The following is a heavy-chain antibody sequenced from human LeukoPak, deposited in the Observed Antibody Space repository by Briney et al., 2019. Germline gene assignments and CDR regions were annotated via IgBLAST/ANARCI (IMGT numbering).Heavy chain of an antibody. V-gene: IGHV3-23*01. D-gene: IGHD3-22*01. CDR3: AKRGVVIRVILVGFHKEAYYFDS. J-gene: IGHJ4*02. CDR1: GITLSNYG. CDR2: LSGSGGST. Sequence: PGGSLRLSCAVSGITLSNYGTTWVRQAPGKGLEWVAGLSGSGGSTNYADSVKGRFTISRDNAKNTLYLQMNSLRAEDTAVYFCAKRGVVIRVILVGFHKEAYYFDSWGQGVLVTVSS.